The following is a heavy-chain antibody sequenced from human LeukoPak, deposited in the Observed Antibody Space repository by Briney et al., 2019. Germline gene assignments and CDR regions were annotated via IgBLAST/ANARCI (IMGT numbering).Heavy chain of an antibody. CDR1: VFTYSLQP. CDR2: ISGSGGST. D-gene: IGHD1-26*01. Sequence: GGSLRLSCAASVFTYSLQPMSCAPNAPGKALEWLSAISGSGGSTYYADAVKGRFTISRDNSTNTLYLQMNSLRIEDTAVYHCARAKGQWELRMWHMDVWGKGTTVTVSS. CDR3: ARAKGQWELRMWHMDV. J-gene: IGHJ6*03. V-gene: IGHV3-23*01.